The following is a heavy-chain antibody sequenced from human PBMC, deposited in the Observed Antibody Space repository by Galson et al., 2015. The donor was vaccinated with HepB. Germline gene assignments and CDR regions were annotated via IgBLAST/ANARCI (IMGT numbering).Heavy chain of an antibody. V-gene: IGHV1-46*01. Sequence: SVKVSCKASGYTFTGYYMHWVRQAPGQGLEWMGIINPSGGSTSYAQKFQGRVTMTRDTSTSTVYMELSSLRSEDTAVYYCAREKGGFRPFDWLLEDYYYGMDVWGQGTTVTVSS. CDR2: INPSGGST. CDR3: AREKGGFRPFDWLLEDYYYGMDV. D-gene: IGHD3-9*01. J-gene: IGHJ6*02. CDR1: GYTFTGYY.